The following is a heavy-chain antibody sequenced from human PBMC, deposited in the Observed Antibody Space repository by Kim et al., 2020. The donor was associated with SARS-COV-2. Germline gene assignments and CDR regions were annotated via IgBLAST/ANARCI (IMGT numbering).Heavy chain of an antibody. CDR2: INTNTGNP. V-gene: IGHV7-4-1*02. D-gene: IGHD3-16*02. CDR3: ARDGNMITFGGVISYYYYGMDV. CDR1: GYTFTSYA. Sequence: ASVKVSCKASGYTFTSYAMNWVRQAPGQGLEWMGWINTNTGNPTYAQGFTGRFVFSSDTSVSTAYLQISRLKAEDTAVYYCARDGNMITFGGVISYYYYGMDVWGQGTTVTVSS. J-gene: IGHJ6*02.